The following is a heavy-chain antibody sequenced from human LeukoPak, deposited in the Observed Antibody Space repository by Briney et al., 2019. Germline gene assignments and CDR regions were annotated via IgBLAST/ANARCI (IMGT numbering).Heavy chain of an antibody. J-gene: IGHJ4*02. CDR1: GFTFDDYA. Sequence: GGSLRLSCAASGFTFDDYAMHWVRQAPGKDLEWVSGISWNSGSIGYADSVKGRFTISRDNAKNSLYLQMNSLRAEDTALYYCAKDIGGVSSSWNAFDYWGQGTLVTVSS. D-gene: IGHD6-13*01. V-gene: IGHV3-9*01. CDR2: ISWNSGSI. CDR3: AKDIGGVSSSWNAFDY.